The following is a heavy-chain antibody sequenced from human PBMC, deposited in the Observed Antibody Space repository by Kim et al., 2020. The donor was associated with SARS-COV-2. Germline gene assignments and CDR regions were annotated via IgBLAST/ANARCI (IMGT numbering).Heavy chain of an antibody. CDR2: IYYSGST. J-gene: IGHJ4*02. D-gene: IGHD6-19*01. V-gene: IGHV4-59*01. Sequence: SETLSLTCTVSGGSISSYYWSWIRQPPGKGLEWIGYIYYSGSTNYNPSLKSRVTISVDTSKNQFSLKLSSVTAADTAVYYCARAKEGGSGWSSAPYYFDYWGQGTLVTVSS. CDR1: GGSISSYY. CDR3: ARAKEGGSGWSSAPYYFDY.